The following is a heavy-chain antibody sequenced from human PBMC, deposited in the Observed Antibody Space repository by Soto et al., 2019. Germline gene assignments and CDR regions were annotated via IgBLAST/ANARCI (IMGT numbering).Heavy chain of an antibody. CDR2: ISYDGSNK. Sequence: PGGSLRLSCAASGFTFSSYAMHWVRQAPGKGLEWVAVISYDGSNKYYADSVKGRFTISRDNSKNTLYLQMNSLRAEDTAVYYCARDFLDYGGKVFPTYYFDYWGQGTLVTVSS. J-gene: IGHJ4*02. CDR1: GFTFSSYA. CDR3: ARDFLDYGGKVFPTYYFDY. D-gene: IGHD4-17*01. V-gene: IGHV3-30-3*01.